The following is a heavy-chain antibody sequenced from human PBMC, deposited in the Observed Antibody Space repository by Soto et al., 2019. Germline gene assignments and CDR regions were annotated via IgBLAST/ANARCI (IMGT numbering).Heavy chain of an antibody. J-gene: IGHJ3*01. CDR3: ASRVGGLGGSSGWPDKDFEV. CDR2: IVPLPGTT. V-gene: IGHV1-69*01. D-gene: IGHD5-12*01. CDR1: GGTFTKYA. Sequence: QVQLVQSGAAVRKPGSSVKVSCKASGGTFTKYAITWVRQAPRQGLEWMGGIVPLPGTTNYAQKFRGRVNISADPYTSTAYLELGSLRLEATSVSYCASRVGGLGGSSGWPDKDFEVRGQGTMVIVSS.